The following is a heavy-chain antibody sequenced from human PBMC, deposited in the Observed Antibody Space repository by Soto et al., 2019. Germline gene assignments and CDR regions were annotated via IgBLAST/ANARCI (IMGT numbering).Heavy chain of an antibody. CDR3: AADTYDSSGYYYYYYGMDV. V-gene: IGHV1-58*02. CDR1: GFTFTSSA. D-gene: IGHD3-22*01. Sequence: QMQLVQSGPEVKKPGTSVKVSCKASGFTFTSSAMQWVRQARGQRLEWIGWIVVGGGNTNYAQKFQERVTITRDMSTSTAYMELSSLRSEDTAVYYCAADTYDSSGYYYYYYGMDVWGQGTTVTVSS. J-gene: IGHJ6*02. CDR2: IVVGGGNT.